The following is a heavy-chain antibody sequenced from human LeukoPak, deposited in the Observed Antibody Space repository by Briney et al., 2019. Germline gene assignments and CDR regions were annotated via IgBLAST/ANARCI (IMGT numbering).Heavy chain of an antibody. Sequence: PGRSLRLSCVASGFIFSKNGMHWVRQAPGKGLQWVATIKQDGSEKNYVDSVKGRFTISRDNAKNSLYLQMNSLRAEDTAVYYCVRAMEVWGQGTTVTVSS. CDR3: VRAMEV. V-gene: IGHV3-7*01. J-gene: IGHJ6*02. CDR2: IKQDGSEK. CDR1: GFIFSKNG.